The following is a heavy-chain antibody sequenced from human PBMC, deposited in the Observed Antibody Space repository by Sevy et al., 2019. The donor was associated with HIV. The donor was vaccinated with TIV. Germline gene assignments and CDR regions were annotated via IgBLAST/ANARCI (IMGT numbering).Heavy chain of an antibody. D-gene: IGHD6-19*01. J-gene: IGHJ6*02. V-gene: IGHV1-8*02. CDR1: GFNFRSYD. CDR3: ARVSGWHLRYGLDV. Sequence: ASVKVSCEASGFNFRSYDIYWVRQAPGQGLEWMGWMNTNTGNTGFAQKFQGRVTMTRNSSISTAYMELSNWRSEDTAVYYCARVSGWHLRYGLDVWGQGTTVTVSS. CDR2: MNTNTGNT.